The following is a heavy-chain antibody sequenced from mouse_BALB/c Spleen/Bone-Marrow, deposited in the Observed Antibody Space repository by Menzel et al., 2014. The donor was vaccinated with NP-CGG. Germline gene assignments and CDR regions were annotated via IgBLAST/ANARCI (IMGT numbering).Heavy chain of an antibody. D-gene: IGHD1-1*01. V-gene: IGHV4-1*02. CDR3: SRLYYYGNFAY. CDR1: GFGFSRYW. Sequence: EVKLVESGGGLVQPGGSLKLSCAASGFGFSRYWMSWVRQAPGKGLEWIGEINTDSSTINYTPSLKDKFIISRDNAKNPLFLQMSKVRSEDTSLYYCSRLYYYGNFAYWGQGTLVTVSA. J-gene: IGHJ3*01. CDR2: INTDSSTI.